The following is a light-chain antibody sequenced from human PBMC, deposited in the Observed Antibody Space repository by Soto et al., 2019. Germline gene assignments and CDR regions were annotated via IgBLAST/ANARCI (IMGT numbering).Light chain of an antibody. CDR1: QSVSTT. Sequence: EIVLTQSPGTLSVSPGERANLSCRASQSVSTTLAWFQQKPGQAPRLLIYGASTRATGLPARFSGSGSWTEFTLTITSLQSDSLAVYYCQQSNNWPYTFGQGTKLEV. CDR2: GAS. V-gene: IGKV3-15*01. CDR3: QQSNNWPYT. J-gene: IGKJ2*01.